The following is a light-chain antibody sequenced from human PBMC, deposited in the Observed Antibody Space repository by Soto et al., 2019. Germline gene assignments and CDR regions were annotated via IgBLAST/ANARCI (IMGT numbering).Light chain of an antibody. CDR2: DAS. J-gene: IGKJ5*01. V-gene: IGKV3-11*01. CDR1: QGVSRY. Sequence: EIVLTQSPATLSLSPGERATLSCRASQGVSRYLAWYQQNPGQSPRLLIYDASNRATGIPARFSGSGSGTDFTLTISSLEPEDFAVYYCQQRSNWPPITFGQGTRLEI. CDR3: QQRSNWPPIT.